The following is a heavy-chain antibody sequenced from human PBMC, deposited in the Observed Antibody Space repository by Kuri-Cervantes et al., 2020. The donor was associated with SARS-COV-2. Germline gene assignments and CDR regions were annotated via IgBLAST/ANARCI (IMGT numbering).Heavy chain of an antibody. V-gene: IGHV3-21*01. CDR3: ARVRGVGY. CDR2: ISSSSSYI. CDR1: GFTLSSYE. D-gene: IGHD3-10*01. J-gene: IGHJ4*02. Sequence: GGSLRLSCAASGFTLSSYEMNWVRQAPGKGLEWVSSISSSSSYIYYADSVKGRFTISRDNTKNSLYLQMNSLRAEDTAVYYCARVRGVGYWGQGTLVTVSS.